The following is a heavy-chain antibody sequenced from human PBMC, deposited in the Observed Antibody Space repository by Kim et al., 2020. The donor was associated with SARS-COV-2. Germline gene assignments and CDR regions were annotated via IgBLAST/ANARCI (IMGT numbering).Heavy chain of an antibody. CDR3: AKSGWYYYDSSGYYYGY. CDR1: GFTFSSYA. V-gene: IGHV3-23*01. CDR2: ISGSGGST. D-gene: IGHD3-22*01. J-gene: IGHJ4*02. Sequence: GGSLRLSCAASGFTFSSYAMSWVRQAPGKGLEWVSAISGSGGSTYYADSVKGRFTISRDNSKNTLYLQMNSLRAEDTAVYYCAKSGWYYYDSSGYYYGYWGQGTLVTVSS.